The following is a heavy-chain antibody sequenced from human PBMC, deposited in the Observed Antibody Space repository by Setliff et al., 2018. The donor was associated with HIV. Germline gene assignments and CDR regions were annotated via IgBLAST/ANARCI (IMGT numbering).Heavy chain of an antibody. D-gene: IGHD3-3*01. CDR1: GFSFSSYE. Sequence: GGSLRLSCAASGFSFSSYEINWVRQAPGRGLEWISYISSSGTTLYYADSVKRRFTISRDNAENSLYLQMDSLSAEDTAVYYCAREGVWSGYYTGYMDVWGKGTTVTVSS. CDR3: AREGVWSGYYTGYMDV. J-gene: IGHJ6*03. V-gene: IGHV3-48*03. CDR2: ISSSGTTL.